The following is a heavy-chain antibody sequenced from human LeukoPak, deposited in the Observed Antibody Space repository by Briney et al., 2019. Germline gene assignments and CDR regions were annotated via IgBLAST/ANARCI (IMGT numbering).Heavy chain of an antibody. Sequence: SETLSLTCTVSGGSISSYYWSWIRQPPGKGLEWIGYIYYSGSTNYNPSLKSRVTISVDTSKNQFSLKLSSVTAADTAVYYCARHTTTPDSYLAYWGQGTLVTVSS. V-gene: IGHV4-59*01. CDR3: ARHTTTPDSYLAY. CDR1: GGSISSYY. D-gene: IGHD1-1*01. J-gene: IGHJ4*02. CDR2: IYYSGST.